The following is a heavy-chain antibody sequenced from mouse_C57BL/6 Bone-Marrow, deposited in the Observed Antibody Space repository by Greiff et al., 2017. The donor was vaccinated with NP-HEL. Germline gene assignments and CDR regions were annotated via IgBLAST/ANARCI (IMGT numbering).Heavy chain of an antibody. V-gene: IGHV5-12*01. J-gene: IGHJ3*01. CDR2: ISNGGGST. CDR3: ARHGSSYVRVAY. CDR1: GFTFSDYY. D-gene: IGHD1-1*01. Sequence: EVMLVESGGGLVQPGGSLKLSCAASGFTFSDYYMYWVRQTPEKRLEWVAYISNGGGSTYYPDTVKGRFTISRDNAKNTLYLQMSRLKSEDTAMYYCARHGSSYVRVAYWGQGTLVTVSA.